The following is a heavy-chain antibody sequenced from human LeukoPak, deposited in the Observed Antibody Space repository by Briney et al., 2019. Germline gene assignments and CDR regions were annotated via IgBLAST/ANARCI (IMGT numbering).Heavy chain of an antibody. Sequence: GGSLRLSCAASGFTVSSNYMSWVRQAPGKGLEWVSVIYSGGSTYYADSVKGRLTISRDNSKNTLYLQMNSLRAEDTAVYYCATSGGSELFDYWGQGTLVTVSS. CDR1: GFTVSSNY. J-gene: IGHJ4*02. CDR2: IYSGGST. D-gene: IGHD1-1*01. V-gene: IGHV3-53*01. CDR3: ATSGGSELFDY.